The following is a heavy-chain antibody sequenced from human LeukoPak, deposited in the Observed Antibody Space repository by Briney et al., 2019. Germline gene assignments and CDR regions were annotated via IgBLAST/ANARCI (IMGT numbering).Heavy chain of an antibody. J-gene: IGHJ6*03. D-gene: IGHD1-1*01. Sequence: GGSLRLSCAASGFTFDDYGMSWVRQAPGKGLEWVSGRNGGSTGYADSVKGRFTISRDNAKNSLCLQMNSLRAEDTALYHCARVLRLERPYYYYYMDVWGKGTTVTISS. V-gene: IGHV3-20*01. CDR3: ARVLRLERPYYYYYMDV. CDR1: GFTFDDYG. CDR2: RNGGST.